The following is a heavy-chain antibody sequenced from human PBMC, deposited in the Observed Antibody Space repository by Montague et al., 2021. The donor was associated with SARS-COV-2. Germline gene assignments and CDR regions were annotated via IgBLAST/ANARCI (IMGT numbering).Heavy chain of an antibody. V-gene: IGHV3-23*03. CDR3: AKVGDILTGYSLINLDA. Sequence: SLRLSCPASGFTFSNSPMSWVRQAPGKGLDWVSVIHSAGRGTYYADSVQGRFTISRDNLKITVYLQMNSLRDVDTALYYCAKVGDILTGYSLINLDAWGQGTLVVVSS. D-gene: IGHD3-9*01. CDR2: IHSAGRGT. CDR1: GFTFSNSP. J-gene: IGHJ5*02.